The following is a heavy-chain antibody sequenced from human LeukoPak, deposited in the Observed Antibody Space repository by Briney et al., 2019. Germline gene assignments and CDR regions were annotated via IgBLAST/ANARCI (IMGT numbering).Heavy chain of an antibody. D-gene: IGHD1/OR15-1a*01. Sequence: SETLSLTCTVSGGSISGDYWSWIRQPAGKGLEWIGRFYTSGNTRGTIYNPFLRSRVTMSADTSKNQLSLRVNSVTAADTAIYYCARDEQGTRSDYWGQGTLVTVAS. CDR3: ARDEQGTRSDY. V-gene: IGHV4-4*07. CDR1: GGSISGDY. J-gene: IGHJ4*02. CDR2: FYTSGNTRGT.